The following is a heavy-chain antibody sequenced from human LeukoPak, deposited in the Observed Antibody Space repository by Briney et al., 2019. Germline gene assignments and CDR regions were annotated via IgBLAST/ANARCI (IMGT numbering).Heavy chain of an antibody. CDR1: GYTFTSYG. Sequence: GASVKVSCKASGYTFTSYGISWVRQAPGQGLEWMGGIIPIFGTANYAQKFQGRVTITADKSTSTAYMELSSLRSEDTAVYYCAREGSLGYCSGGSCYLYFDYWGQGTLVTVSS. J-gene: IGHJ4*02. CDR2: IIPIFGTA. V-gene: IGHV1-69*06. D-gene: IGHD2-15*01. CDR3: AREGSLGYCSGGSCYLYFDY.